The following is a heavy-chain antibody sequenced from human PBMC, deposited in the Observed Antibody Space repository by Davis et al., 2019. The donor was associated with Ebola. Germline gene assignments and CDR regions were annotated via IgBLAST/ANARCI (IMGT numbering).Heavy chain of an antibody. J-gene: IGHJ4*02. CDR1: GFTFSSYG. CDR2: IWYDGSNK. Sequence: GESLKISCAASGFTFSSYGMHWVRQAPGKGLEWVAVIWYDGSNKYYADSVKGRFTISRDNARNSLYLQMNSLRADDTAVYYCAREPLADTEYSSDRIAIWSHWGQGTLVTVSS. V-gene: IGHV3-33*01. CDR3: AREPLADTEYSSDRIAIWSH. D-gene: IGHD3-22*01.